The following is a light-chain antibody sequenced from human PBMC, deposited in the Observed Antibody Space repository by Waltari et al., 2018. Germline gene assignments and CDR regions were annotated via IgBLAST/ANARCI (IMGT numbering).Light chain of an antibody. Sequence: DIQMTQSPSTLSASVGDSVTINCRASHTIIRWLAWYQQKPVKAPYLLIYKASALQSGVPARFRGSGSGSEFTLTISRLQPDDSAIYYCQQYNTYPRTFGQGTKVEIK. J-gene: IGKJ1*01. CDR2: KAS. V-gene: IGKV1-5*03. CDR3: QQYNTYPRT. CDR1: HTIIRW.